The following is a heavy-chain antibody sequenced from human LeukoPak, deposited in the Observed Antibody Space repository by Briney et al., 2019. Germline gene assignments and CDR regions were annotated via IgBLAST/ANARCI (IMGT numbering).Heavy chain of an antibody. D-gene: IGHD5-12*01. CDR3: ARGRYSGYDSPNWFDP. J-gene: IGHJ5*02. CDR1: GYTFTSYD. Sequence: ASVKVSCKASGYTFTSYDINWVRQATGQGLEWMGWMNPNSGNTGYAQKLQGRVTMTTDTSTSTAYMELRSLRSDDTAVYYCARGRYSGYDSPNWFDPWGQGTLVTVSS. CDR2: MNPNSGNT. V-gene: IGHV1-8*02.